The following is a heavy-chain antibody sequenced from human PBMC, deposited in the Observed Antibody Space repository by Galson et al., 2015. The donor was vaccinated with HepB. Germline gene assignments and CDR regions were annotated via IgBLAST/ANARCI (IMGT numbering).Heavy chain of an antibody. CDR2: IYYSGST. D-gene: IGHD5-24*01. CDR3: ARGDGYNLWHLPY. V-gene: IGHV4-59*01. J-gene: IGHJ4*02. CDR1: GGSISSYY. Sequence: ETLSLTCTVSGGSISSYYWSWIRQPPGKGLEWIGYIYYSGSTNYNPSLKSRVTISVDTSKNQFSLKLSSVTAADTAVYYCARGDGYNLWHLPYWGQGTLVTVSS.